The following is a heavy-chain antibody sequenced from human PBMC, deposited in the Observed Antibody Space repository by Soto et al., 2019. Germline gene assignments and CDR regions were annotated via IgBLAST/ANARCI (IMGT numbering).Heavy chain of an antibody. CDR3: ARRRKQLVPGSYYYYYMDV. CDR2: IYYSGST. V-gene: IGHV4-39*01. Sequence: SETLSLTCTVSGGSISSSSYYWGWIRQPPGKGLEWIGSIYYSGSTYYNPSLKSRVTISVDTSKNQFSLKLSSVTAADTAVYYCARRRKQLVPGSYYYYYMDVWGKGTTVTVSS. CDR1: GGSISSSSYY. J-gene: IGHJ6*03. D-gene: IGHD6-6*01.